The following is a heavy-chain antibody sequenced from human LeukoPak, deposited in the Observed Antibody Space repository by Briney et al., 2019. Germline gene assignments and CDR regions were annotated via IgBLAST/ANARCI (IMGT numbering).Heavy chain of an antibody. J-gene: IGHJ4*02. Sequence: GESLKISCKGSGYSFTSYWIGWVRQMPGKGLEWMGIIYPGGSDARYSPSFQGQVTISADKSISTAYLQWSSLKASDTAMYYCARRQLWSQIDYWGQGTLVSVSS. CDR2: IYPGGSDA. V-gene: IGHV5-51*01. D-gene: IGHD5-18*01. CDR1: GYSFTSYW. CDR3: ARRQLWSQIDY.